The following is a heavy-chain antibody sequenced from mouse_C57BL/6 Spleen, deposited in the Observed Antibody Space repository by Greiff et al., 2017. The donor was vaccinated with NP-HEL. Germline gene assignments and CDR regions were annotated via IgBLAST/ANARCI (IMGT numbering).Heavy chain of an antibody. J-gene: IGHJ4*01. CDR1: GFSLTSYG. CDR3: ARSSSRGYYYGSSYDDAMDY. Sequence: QVQLKESGPGLVQPSQSLSITCTVSGFSLTSYGVHWVRQSPGKGLEWLGVIWSGGSTDYNAAFISRLSISKDNSKRQVFFKMNSLQADDTAIYYCARSSSRGYYYGSSYDDAMDYWGQGTSVTVSS. CDR2: IWSGGST. D-gene: IGHD1-1*01. V-gene: IGHV2-2*01.